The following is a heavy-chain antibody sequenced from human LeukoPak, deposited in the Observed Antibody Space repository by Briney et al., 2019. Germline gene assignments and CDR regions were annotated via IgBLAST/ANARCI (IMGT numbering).Heavy chain of an antibody. CDR2: ISWNSGSI. CDR3: ARGVRYCSGGNCYSNTLTYMDV. CDR1: GFTFDDYA. J-gene: IGHJ6*03. D-gene: IGHD2-15*01. V-gene: IGHV3-9*01. Sequence: SLRLSCAASGFTFDDYAMHWVRQAPGKGLEWVSGISWNSGSIGYADSVKGRFTISRDNAKNSLYLQMNSLRAEDTAVYYCARGVRYCSGGNCYSNTLTYMDVWGKGTTVTVSS.